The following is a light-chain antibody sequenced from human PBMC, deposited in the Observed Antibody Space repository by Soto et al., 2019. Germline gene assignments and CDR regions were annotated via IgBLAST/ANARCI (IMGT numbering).Light chain of an antibody. J-gene: IGKJ5*01. Sequence: DIQMTQSPSNLSGSVGDRVTITCRASQTISSWLAWYQQKPGKAPSLLIYDASTLRSGVPSRFSGSGSGTEFTLTISSLQADDFATYYCQQSDTYPLTFGQGTRLEI. CDR1: QTISSW. V-gene: IGKV1-5*01. CDR3: QQSDTYPLT. CDR2: DAS.